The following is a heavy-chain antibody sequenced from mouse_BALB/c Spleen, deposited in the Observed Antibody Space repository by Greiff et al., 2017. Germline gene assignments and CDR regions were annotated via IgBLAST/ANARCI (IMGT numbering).Heavy chain of an antibody. V-gene: IGHV5-12-2*01. Sequence: EVQVVESGGGLVQPGGSLKLSCAASGFTFSSYTMSWVRQTPEKRLEWVAYISNGGGSTYYPDTVKGRFTISRDNAKNTLYLQMSSLKSEDTAMYYCARRYGSSHWYFDVWGAGTTVTVSS. D-gene: IGHD1-1*01. CDR1: GFTFSSYT. J-gene: IGHJ1*01. CDR3: ARRYGSSHWYFDV. CDR2: ISNGGGST.